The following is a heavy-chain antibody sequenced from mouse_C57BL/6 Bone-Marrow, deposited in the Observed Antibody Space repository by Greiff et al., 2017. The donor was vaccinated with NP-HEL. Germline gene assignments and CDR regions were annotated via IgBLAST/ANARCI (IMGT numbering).Heavy chain of an antibody. CDR1: GFTFTDYY. Sequence: EVKLMESGGGLVQPGGTLSLSCAASGFTFTDYYMSWVRQPPGKALEWLGFIRNKANGYTTEYSASVKGRFTISRDNSQSILYLQMNALRAEDSATYYCARVWAMDYWGQGTSVTVSS. J-gene: IGHJ4*01. CDR2: IRNKANGYTT. CDR3: ARVWAMDY. V-gene: IGHV7-3*01.